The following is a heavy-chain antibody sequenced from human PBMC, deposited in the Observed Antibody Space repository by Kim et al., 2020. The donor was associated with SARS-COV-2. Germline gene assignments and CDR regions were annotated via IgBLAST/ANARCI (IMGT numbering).Heavy chain of an antibody. Sequence: TNYNPSLKSRVTISVDKSKNQFSLKLSSVTAADTAVYYCARTEYSSGSYWGQGTLVTVSS. V-gene: IGHV4-4*02. CDR2: T. J-gene: IGHJ4*02. D-gene: IGHD6-19*01. CDR3: ARTEYSSGSY.